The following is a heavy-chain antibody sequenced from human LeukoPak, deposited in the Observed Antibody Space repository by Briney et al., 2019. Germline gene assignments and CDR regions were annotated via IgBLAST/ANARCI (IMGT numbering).Heavy chain of an antibody. CDR2: INHSGST. Sequence: SETLSLTCAVYGGSFSGYYWSWIRQPPGKGLEWIGEINHSGSTNYNPSLKSRVTISVDTSKNQFSLKLSSVTAADTAVYYCARARGYSYGPDAFDIRGQGTMVTVSS. J-gene: IGHJ3*02. CDR3: ARARGYSYGPDAFDI. D-gene: IGHD5-18*01. CDR1: GGSFSGYY. V-gene: IGHV4-34*01.